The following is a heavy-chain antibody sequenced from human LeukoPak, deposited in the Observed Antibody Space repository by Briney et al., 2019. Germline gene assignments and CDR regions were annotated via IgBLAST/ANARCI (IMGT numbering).Heavy chain of an antibody. V-gene: IGHV1-2*02. CDR2: LNPHNGGT. J-gene: IGHJ4*02. D-gene: IGHD2-2*01. CDR3: ARARVPADVDY. CDR1: GYTFTGYY. Sequence: ASVKVSCKASGYTFTGYYMHWVRQAPGQGLEWMGWLNPHNGGTNYAQKFQGRVTMTRDTSISTAYMEPSGLRSDDTAVYYCARARVPADVDYWGQGTLVTVSS.